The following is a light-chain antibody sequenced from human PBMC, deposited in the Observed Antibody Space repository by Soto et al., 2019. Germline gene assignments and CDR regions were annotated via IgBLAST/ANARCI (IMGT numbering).Light chain of an antibody. CDR3: PQYGSSLLFT. CDR2: GAS. Sequence: EIVLTQSPGTLSLSPGERATLSCRASQSVSSSYLAWYQQKPGQAPRLLIYGASSRATGIPDRFSGSGSGTDFTLTISRLETEDFAVYYCPQYGSSLLFTFGPGTKVDIK. CDR1: QSVSSSY. V-gene: IGKV3-20*01. J-gene: IGKJ3*01.